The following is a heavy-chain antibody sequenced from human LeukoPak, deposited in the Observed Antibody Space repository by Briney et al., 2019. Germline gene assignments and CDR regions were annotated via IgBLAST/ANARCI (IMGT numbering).Heavy chain of an antibody. V-gene: IGHV4-39*07. CDR3: ASYSPGEQGKGFTFGGVIVMADAFDI. CDR1: GGSISSSSYY. D-gene: IGHD3-16*02. Sequence: PSETLSLTCTVSGGSISSSSYYWGWIRQPPGKGLEGIGSIYHSGSTFYNPSLKSRVTISVDTSKNQFSLKLSSVTAADTAFYYCASYSPGEQGKGFTFGGVIVMADAFDIWGQGTMVTVSS. CDR2: IYHSGST. J-gene: IGHJ3*02.